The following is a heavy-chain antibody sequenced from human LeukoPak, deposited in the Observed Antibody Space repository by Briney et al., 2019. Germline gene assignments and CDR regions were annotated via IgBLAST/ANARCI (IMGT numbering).Heavy chain of an antibody. V-gene: IGHV3-21*01. CDR3: ARDSRELKLTGDARLVDY. J-gene: IGHJ4*02. CDR2: ISSSSSYI. D-gene: IGHD7-27*01. CDR1: GFTFSSYS. Sequence: GGSLRLSCAASGFTFSSYSMTWVRQAPGKGLEWVSSISSSSSYIYYADSVKGRFTISRGNAKNSLYLQMNSLRAEDTAVYYCARDSRELKLTGDARLVDYWGQGTLVTVSS.